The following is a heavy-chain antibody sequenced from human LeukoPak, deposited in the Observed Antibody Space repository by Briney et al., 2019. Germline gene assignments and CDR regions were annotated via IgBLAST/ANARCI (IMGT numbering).Heavy chain of an antibody. D-gene: IGHD1-26*01. CDR2: IKSNSDGGTT. J-gene: IGHJ3*02. Sequence: GGSLRLSCAASGFTVSSNYMSWVRQAPGKGLEWVGRIKSNSDGGTTDYAAPVKGRFTISRDNAKNSLYLQMNSLRAEDTAVYYCARDGELGSPADAFDIWGQGTMVTVSS. CDR1: GFTVSSNY. V-gene: IGHV3-15*01. CDR3: ARDGELGSPADAFDI.